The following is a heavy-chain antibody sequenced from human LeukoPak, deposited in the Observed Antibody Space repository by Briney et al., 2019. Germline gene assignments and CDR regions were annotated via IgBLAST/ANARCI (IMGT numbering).Heavy chain of an antibody. CDR3: ADSNYWYPTDY. V-gene: IGHV3-30*03. D-gene: IGHD4-11*01. CDR1: GFTFSDYG. J-gene: IGHJ4*02. CDR2: ISYDGSNK. Sequence: PGGSLRLSCAASGFTFSDYGMHWVRQAPGKGLEWVAVISYDGSNKYSADSVKGRFTISRDNSKNTVYLQMSNLRAEDTAVYYCADSNYWYPTDYWGQGTLVTVSS.